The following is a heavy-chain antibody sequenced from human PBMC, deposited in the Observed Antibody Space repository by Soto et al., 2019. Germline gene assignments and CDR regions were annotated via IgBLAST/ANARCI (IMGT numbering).Heavy chain of an antibody. D-gene: IGHD4-4*01. V-gene: IGHV3-74*01. J-gene: IGHJ4*02. CDR1: GFTFSSYW. CDR2: INDDGRRT. CDR3: SRRHRPSYTSDY. Sequence: EVQLVESGGGLVQPGGSLRLSCAASGFTFSSYWMHWVRQAPGKGLEWVSRINDDGRRTSYADSVKGRFTISRDNAKNTLYLQMNSLRDDDTAISYGSRRHRPSYTSDYWGQGTLVTVSS.